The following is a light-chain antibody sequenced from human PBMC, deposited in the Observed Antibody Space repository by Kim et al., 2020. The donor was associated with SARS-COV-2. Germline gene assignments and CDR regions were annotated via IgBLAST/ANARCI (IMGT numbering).Light chain of an antibody. Sequence: LSAGESVTRSGRTSQSVSKYSAWHQKRPGQAPRLLIYDASSRAPGIPARFSGTVSGTDFTLTISTLEPEDFAVYYCQQHNSWPLTFGGGTKVDIK. CDR2: DAS. V-gene: IGKV3-11*01. CDR1: QSVSKY. J-gene: IGKJ4*01. CDR3: QQHNSWPLT.